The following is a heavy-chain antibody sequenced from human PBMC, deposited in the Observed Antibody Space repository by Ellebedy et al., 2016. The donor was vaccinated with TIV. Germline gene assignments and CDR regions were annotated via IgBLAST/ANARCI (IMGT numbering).Heavy chain of an antibody. Sequence: SETLSLXXTVSAGSISSGSYYWSWVRQPAGKGLEWIGRISSGGTSYNPSLRSRVTMSVDTSKNQFSLRLTSVMAADAAVYYCARGHNWFDLWGQGTLVIVSS. CDR3: ARGHNWFDL. J-gene: IGHJ5*02. CDR2: ISSGGT. CDR1: AGSISSGSYY. V-gene: IGHV4-61*02.